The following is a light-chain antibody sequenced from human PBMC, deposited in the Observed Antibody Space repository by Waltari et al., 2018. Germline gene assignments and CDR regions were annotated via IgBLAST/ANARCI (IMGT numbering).Light chain of an antibody. CDR2: DSS. Sequence: LTQSPGTLSLSPGETATLSCRASQYIATYLAWFQQRPGQAPRLLIYDSSNRAPGIPARFSGSGSGTDFTLTITSLEAEDLGIYYCQQHNYWPRRTFGQGARLDIK. CDR1: QYIATY. CDR3: QQHNYWPRRT. V-gene: IGKV3-11*01. J-gene: IGKJ5*01.